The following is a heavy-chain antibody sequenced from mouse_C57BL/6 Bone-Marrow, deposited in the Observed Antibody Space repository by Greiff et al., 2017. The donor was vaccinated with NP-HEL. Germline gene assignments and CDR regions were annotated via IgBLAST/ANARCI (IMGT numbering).Heavy chain of an antibody. D-gene: IGHD1-1*01. CDR1: GYTFTDYY. J-gene: IGHJ3*01. V-gene: IGHV1-26*01. Sequence: VQLQQSGPELVKPGASVKISCKASGYTFTDYYMNWVKQSHGKSLEWIGDINPNNGGTSYNQTFKGKATLTVDKASSTAYMELRSLTSEDYAVYYCARDYGRPAWFAYWGQGTLVTVSA. CDR3: ARDYGRPAWFAY. CDR2: INPNNGGT.